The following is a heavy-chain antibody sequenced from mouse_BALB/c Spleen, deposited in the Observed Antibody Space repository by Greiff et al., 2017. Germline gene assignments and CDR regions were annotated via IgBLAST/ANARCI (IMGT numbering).Heavy chain of an antibody. CDR1: GDSITSGY. D-gene: IGHD4-1*01. CDR2: ISYSGST. CDR3: ARTETGAFAY. J-gene: IGHJ3*01. V-gene: IGHV3-8*02. Sequence: EVKLEESGPSLVKPSQTLSLTCSVTGDSITSGYWNWIRKFPGNKLEYMGYISYSGSTYYNPSLKSRISITRDTSKNQYYLQLNSVTTEDTATYYCARTETGAFAYWGQGTLVTVSA.